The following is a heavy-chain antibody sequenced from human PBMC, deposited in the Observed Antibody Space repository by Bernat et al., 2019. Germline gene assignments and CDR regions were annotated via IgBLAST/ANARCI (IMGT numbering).Heavy chain of an antibody. V-gene: IGHV3-33*08. Sequence: QVQLVESGGGVVQPGRSLRLSCAASGFTFSSYAMHWVRQAPGKGLEWVAVIWYDGSNKYYADSVKGRFTISRENSKNTLYLQMNSLRAEDTAVYYCARRSVAVRDAFDIWGQGTMVTVSS. CDR1: GFTFSSYA. J-gene: IGHJ3*02. D-gene: IGHD6-6*01. CDR3: ARRSVAVRDAFDI. CDR2: IWYDGSNK.